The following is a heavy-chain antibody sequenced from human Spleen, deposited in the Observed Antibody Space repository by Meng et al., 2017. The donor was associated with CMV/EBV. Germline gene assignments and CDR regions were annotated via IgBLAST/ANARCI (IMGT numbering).Heavy chain of an antibody. CDR2: IIPILGIA. CDR3: ARDLPSIAARPYYYYGMDV. CDR1: GGTFSSYA. J-gene: IGHJ6*02. D-gene: IGHD6-6*01. V-gene: IGHV1-69*10. Sequence: SVKVSCKASGGTFSSYAISWVRQAPGQGLEWMGGIIPILGIANYAQKFQGRVTITADKSTSTAYMELRSLRSDNTAVYYCARDLPSIAARPYYYYGMDVWGQGTTVTVSS.